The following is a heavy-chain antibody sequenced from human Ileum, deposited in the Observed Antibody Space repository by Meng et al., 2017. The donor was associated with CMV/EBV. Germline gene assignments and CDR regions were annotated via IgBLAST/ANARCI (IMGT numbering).Heavy chain of an antibody. Sequence: LTWAVSGASSNSGIWWSWVRQPPGKGLEWIGEIYQTGSTNYNPSLKSRVTISMDKSKNQFSLNLSSVTAADTAFYYCAISPNQDPGPWGQGTLVTVSS. CDR3: AISPNQDPGP. J-gene: IGHJ5*02. V-gene: IGHV4-4*02. CDR1: GASSNSGIW. D-gene: IGHD1-14*01. CDR2: IYQTGST.